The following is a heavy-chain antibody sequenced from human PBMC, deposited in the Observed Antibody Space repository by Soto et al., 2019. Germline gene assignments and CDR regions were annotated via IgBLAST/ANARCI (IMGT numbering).Heavy chain of an antibody. CDR2: IYYSGST. CDR1: GGSISSSSYY. D-gene: IGHD1-26*01. J-gene: IGHJ3*02. Sequence: QLQLQESGPGLVKPSETLSLTCTVSGGSISSSSYYWGWIRQPPGKGLEWIGSIYYSGSTYYNPSLKSRVTISVDTSKNQFSLKLSSVTTADTAVYYCASLVGAYDAFDIWGQGTMVTVSS. V-gene: IGHV4-39*01. CDR3: ASLVGAYDAFDI.